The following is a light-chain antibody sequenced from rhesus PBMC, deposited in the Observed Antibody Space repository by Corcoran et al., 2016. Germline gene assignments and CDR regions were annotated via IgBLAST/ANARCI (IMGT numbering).Light chain of an antibody. Sequence: DIQMTQSPSSLSASVGDRFTISCRASQGIRSFLAWYQQKAGEAPRVLIYYVTALQTGGPSRFSGSGSGTEFSLSISSLQPEDFATYFCQQYHSLPYSFSQGTTVEIK. J-gene: IGKJ2*01. CDR3: QQYHSLPYS. CDR2: YVT. CDR1: QGIRSF. V-gene: IGKV1-25*01.